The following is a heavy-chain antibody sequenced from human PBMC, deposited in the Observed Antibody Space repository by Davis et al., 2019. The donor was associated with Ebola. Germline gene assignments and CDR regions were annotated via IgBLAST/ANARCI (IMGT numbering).Heavy chain of an antibody. CDR2: INPSGGSP. CDR1: RGTFSSYA. CDR3: ARDRPEYSSSDRIAYYYYYGMDV. D-gene: IGHD6-6*01. J-gene: IGHJ6*02. V-gene: IGHV1-46*01. Sequence: ASVKVSCKASRGTFSSYAISWVRQAPGQGLEWMGIINPSGGSPSYAQKLQGRVTMTRDTSTSTVYMELSSLRSEDTAVYYCARDRPEYSSSDRIAYYYYYGMDVWGQGTTVTVSS.